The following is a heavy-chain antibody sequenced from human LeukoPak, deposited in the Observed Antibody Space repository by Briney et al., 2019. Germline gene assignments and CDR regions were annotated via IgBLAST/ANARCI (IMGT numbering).Heavy chain of an antibody. Sequence: SGGSLRLSCAASGLTFSSYAMSWVRQAPGKGLEWVSAISGSSGHTCYADSVKGRFTISRDNSKNTLYLQMNSLRAEDTAVYYCAKVGFSEMEWLLYSDHWGQGTLVTVSS. V-gene: IGHV3-23*01. CDR3: AKVGFSEMEWLLYSDH. CDR1: GLTFSSYA. D-gene: IGHD3-3*01. J-gene: IGHJ4*02. CDR2: ISGSSGHT.